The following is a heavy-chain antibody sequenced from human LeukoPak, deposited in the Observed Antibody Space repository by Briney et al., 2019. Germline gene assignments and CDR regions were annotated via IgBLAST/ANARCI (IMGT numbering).Heavy chain of an antibody. CDR2: ISNSGRTI. CDR1: GFTFSSYE. D-gene: IGHD6-13*01. V-gene: IGHV3-48*03. Sequence: GGSLRLSCVASGFTFSSYEMQWVRQAPGKGLEWVSYISNSGRTIHYAGSAKGRFTISRDNAKNSLFLHMNSLRAEDTAVYYCARGDNSSTWNYSFDYWAQGTLVTVSS. J-gene: IGHJ4*02. CDR3: ARGDNSSTWNYSFDY.